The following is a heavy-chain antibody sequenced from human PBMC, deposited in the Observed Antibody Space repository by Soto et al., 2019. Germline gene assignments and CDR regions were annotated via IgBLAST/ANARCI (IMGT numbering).Heavy chain of an antibody. CDR1: GFTFNNYA. CDR2: ISASGSRS. CDR3: GKDPNGDYVGGFEF. V-gene: IGHV3-23*01. J-gene: IGHJ3*01. D-gene: IGHD3-16*01. Sequence: EVQLLESGGGLVQPGGSLTLSCAASGFTFNNYAMSWVRQAPGKGLEWVSGISASGSRSFYADSVKGRFTVSRDFSKNTLPVQMDGLRAGGTAVYFCGKDPNGDYVGGFEFWGPGTMVTVSS.